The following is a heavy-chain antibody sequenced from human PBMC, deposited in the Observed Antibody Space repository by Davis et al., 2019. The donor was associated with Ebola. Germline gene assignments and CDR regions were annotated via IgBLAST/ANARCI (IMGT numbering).Heavy chain of an antibody. CDR2: IYYSGST. V-gene: IGHV4-59*01. CDR1: GGSISSYY. J-gene: IGHJ6*04. D-gene: IGHD5-24*01. Sequence: SETLSLTCTVSGGSISSYYWSWIRQPPGKGLEWIGYIYYSGSTNYNPSLKSRATISVDTSKNQFSLKLSSVTAADTAVYYCARGRGDGYKYYYYYYGMDVWGKGTTVTVSS. CDR3: ARGRGDGYKYYYYYYGMDV.